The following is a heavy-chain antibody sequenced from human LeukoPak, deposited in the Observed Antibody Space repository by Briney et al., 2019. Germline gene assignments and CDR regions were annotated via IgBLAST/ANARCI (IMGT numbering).Heavy chain of an antibody. V-gene: IGHV4-31*03. D-gene: IGHD2-2*01. CDR1: GGSISSGGYY. J-gene: IGHJ4*02. Sequence: PSETLSLTCTVSGGSISSGGYYRSWIRQYPGKGLEWIGFISYTGSTHYNPSLKSRVTISQDTSQNQFSLKLSSVTAADTAVYYCARAYPSSSTDWGQGMLVTVSS. CDR2: ISYTGST. CDR3: ARAYPSSSTD.